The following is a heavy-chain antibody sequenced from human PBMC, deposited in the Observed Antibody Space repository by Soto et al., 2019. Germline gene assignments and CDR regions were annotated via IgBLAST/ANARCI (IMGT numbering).Heavy chain of an antibody. D-gene: IGHD3-10*01. CDR3: AKGKSTGDIDWFDP. CDR2: LIGGHYGT. J-gene: IGHJ5*02. Sequence: PGGSLRLSCKSSGLTLQNYAIAWVRQAPGKGLEWVSTLIGGHYGTAYSYSVKGRFTVSRDNSKNCLYLQMNSLGVEDTAMYFCAKGKSTGDIDWFDPWGQGSLVTVSS. V-gene: IGHV3-23*01. CDR1: GLTLQNYA.